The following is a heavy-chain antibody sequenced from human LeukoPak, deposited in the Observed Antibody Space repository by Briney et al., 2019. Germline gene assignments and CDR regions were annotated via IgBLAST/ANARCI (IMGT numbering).Heavy chain of an antibody. J-gene: IGHJ6*02. CDR2: ISYDGSDK. Sequence: GGSLRLSCAASGFTFSSYAMHWVRQAPGKGLEWVAVISYDGSDKYYADSVKGRFTISRDNSKNTLYLQMNSLRAEDTAVYYCARGGKIAAAGRGIRGPYGMDVWGQGTTVTVSS. CDR1: GFTFSSYA. D-gene: IGHD6-13*01. V-gene: IGHV3-30-3*01. CDR3: ARGGKIAAAGRGIRGPYGMDV.